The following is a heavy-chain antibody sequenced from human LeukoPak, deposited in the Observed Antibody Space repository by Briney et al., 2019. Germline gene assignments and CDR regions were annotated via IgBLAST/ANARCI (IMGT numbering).Heavy chain of an antibody. CDR2: INTDTGKP. J-gene: IGHJ4*02. V-gene: IGHV7-4-1*02. CDR1: GYTFSRYA. CDR3: ARPSGYCSDGDCYPDY. D-gene: IGHD2-15*01. Sequence: ASVKVSCKASGYTFSRYAINWVRQAPGQGLEWVGWINTDTGKPAYAQDFTGRFVFSLDTSVSTAYLQISSLKAEDTAVYYCARPSGYCSDGDCYPDYWGQGTLVTVSS.